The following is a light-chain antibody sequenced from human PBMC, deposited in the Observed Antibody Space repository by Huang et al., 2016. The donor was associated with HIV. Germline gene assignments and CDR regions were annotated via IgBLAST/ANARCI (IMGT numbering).Light chain of an antibody. CDR3: QQYNKWPPYT. V-gene: IGKV3-15*01. CDR2: GAS. CDR1: ESILRN. Sequence: VMTQSPATLSVSPGERATLSCRASESILRNLAWYQQRPGQPPRLLIYGASVRRPGIPDRFRGSGSGTEFSLTLSRLQSEYFAVYYCQQYNKWPPYTYGEGTKLEIK. J-gene: IGKJ2*01.